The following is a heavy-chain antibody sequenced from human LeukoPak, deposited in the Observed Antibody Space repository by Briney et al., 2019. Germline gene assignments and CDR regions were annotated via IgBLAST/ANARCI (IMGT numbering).Heavy chain of an antibody. V-gene: IGHV4-34*01. CDR1: GGSFSGYY. CDR3: ASVPYGSSGYYSAEYFQH. D-gene: IGHD3-22*01. CDR2: INHSGST. Sequence: SETLSLTCAVYGGSFSGYYWSWIRQPPGKGLEWIGEINHSGSTNYNPSLKSRVTISVDTSKNQFSLKLSSVTAADTAVYYCASVPYGSSGYYSAEYFQHWGQGTLVTVSS. J-gene: IGHJ1*01.